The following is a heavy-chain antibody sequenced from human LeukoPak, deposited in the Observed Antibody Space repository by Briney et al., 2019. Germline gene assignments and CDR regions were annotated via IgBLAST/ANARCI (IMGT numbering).Heavy chain of an antibody. V-gene: IGHV3-23*01. CDR2: ISGSGGST. CDR3: AKDSSWFGELIPFDY. CDR1: GFTFSSYA. D-gene: IGHD3-10*01. J-gene: IGHJ4*02. Sequence: PGGSLRLSCAASGFTFSSYAMSWVRQAPGKGLEWVSAISGSGGSTYYADSVKGRFTISRDNSKNTLYLQMNSLRAEDTAVYYCAKDSSWFGELIPFDYWGQGTLVTVSS.